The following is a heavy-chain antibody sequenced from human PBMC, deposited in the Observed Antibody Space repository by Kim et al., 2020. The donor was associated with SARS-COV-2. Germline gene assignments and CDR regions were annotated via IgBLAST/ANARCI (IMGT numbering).Heavy chain of an antibody. Sequence: SETLSLTCVVSGVSISSSSCWSWVRQPPGKGLEWIGDVDHSGTTTYSVSLKSRVTISVDKSMNQFSLRLNSVSAADTAVYYCARGVSSAWTLRAWFDPWGQGSLVTVSP. CDR2: VDHSGTT. D-gene: IGHD3-22*01. J-gene: IGHJ5*02. CDR1: GVSISSSSC. CDR3: ARGVSSAWTLRAWFDP. V-gene: IGHV4-4*02.